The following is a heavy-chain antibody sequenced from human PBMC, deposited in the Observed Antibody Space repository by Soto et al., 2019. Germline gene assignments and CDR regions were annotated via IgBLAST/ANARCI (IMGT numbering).Heavy chain of an antibody. CDR2: IHDRGNT. Sequence: QVKLQESGPGLEKPSGTLSLTCAVSGGSISNNRWWTWVRQAPGKGLEWIGEIHDRGNTNYNLSLKSRATVSIDRFKNQFSLEMRAVTAADTAVYYCAGQWAAGYGAFDPWGQGTLVTVSS. V-gene: IGHV4-4*02. J-gene: IGHJ5*02. CDR3: AGQWAAGYGAFDP. CDR1: GGSISNNRW. D-gene: IGHD3-9*01.